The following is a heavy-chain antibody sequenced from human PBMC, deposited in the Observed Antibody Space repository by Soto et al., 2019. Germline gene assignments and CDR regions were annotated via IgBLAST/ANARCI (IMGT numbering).Heavy chain of an antibody. Sequence: GASVKVSCKASGGTFSSYAISWVRQAPGQGLEWMGGVIPIFGTANYAQKFQGRVTITADESTSTAYMELSSLRSEDTAVYYCASPSPDRGFWMTSYYYYGMDVWGQGTTVTVSS. D-gene: IGHD3-3*01. CDR1: GGTFSSYA. CDR2: VIPIFGTA. V-gene: IGHV1-69*13. CDR3: ASPSPDRGFWMTSYYYYGMDV. J-gene: IGHJ6*02.